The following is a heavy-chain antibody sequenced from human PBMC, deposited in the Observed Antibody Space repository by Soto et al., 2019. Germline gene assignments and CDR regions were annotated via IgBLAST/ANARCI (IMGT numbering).Heavy chain of an antibody. D-gene: IGHD3-3*01. CDR3: ARDIWSGDYKWFDS. CDR1: TVTINVHG. Sequence: VGSLRLSCTSSTVTINVHGIQWVRQAPGKGLEWVAFISNDGRAQYYADSVKGRFTISRDYSKNTVDLQMNSLRNEETAVYYCARDIWSGDYKWFDSWGPGTLVTVSS. J-gene: IGHJ5*01. CDR2: ISNDGRAQ. V-gene: IGHV3-30*03.